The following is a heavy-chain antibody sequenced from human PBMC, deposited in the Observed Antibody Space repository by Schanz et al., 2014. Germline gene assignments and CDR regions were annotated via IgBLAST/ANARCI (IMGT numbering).Heavy chain of an antibody. D-gene: IGHD2-2*01. Sequence: EVQLLESGGGLVQPGGSLRLSCAASGFTFSAYAMTWVRQIPGKGLEWVSAISASGGTNYAESVKGRFTISRDNSKNTLYLQMKSLRAEDTAVYYCARVKYCTITRCYRTETEGIYYMDVWGKGTTVTVSS. CDR3: ARVKYCTITRCYRTETEGIYYMDV. V-gene: IGHV3-23*01. J-gene: IGHJ6*03. CDR2: ISASGGT. CDR1: GFTFSAYA.